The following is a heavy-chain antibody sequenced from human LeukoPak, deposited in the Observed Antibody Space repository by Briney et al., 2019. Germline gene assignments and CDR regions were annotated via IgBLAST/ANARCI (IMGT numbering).Heavy chain of an antibody. CDR3: ARTEWDRLFYFDY. CDR1: GYTLTELS. J-gene: IGHJ4*02. Sequence: ASVKVSCKVSGYTLTELSMHWVRQAPGKGLEWMGGFDPEDGETIYAQKFQGRVTMTTDTSTSTAYMELRSLRSDDTAVYYCARTEWDRLFYFDYWGQGTLVTVSS. D-gene: IGHD1-26*01. CDR2: FDPEDGET. V-gene: IGHV1-24*01.